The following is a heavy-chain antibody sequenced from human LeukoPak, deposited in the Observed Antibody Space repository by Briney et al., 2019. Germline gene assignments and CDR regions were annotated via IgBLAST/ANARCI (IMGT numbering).Heavy chain of an antibody. Sequence: PSETLSLTCAVSGYSINSGYYWGWIRHPPGKGLVWIGRIYHSGRTYYNPSLKSRVTISVDTSKNQFSLKLSSVTAADTAVYYCARQGGYDFWSGYAFDIWGQGTMVTVSS. D-gene: IGHD3-3*01. CDR2: IYHSGRT. CDR1: GYSINSGYY. J-gene: IGHJ3*02. V-gene: IGHV4-38-2*01. CDR3: ARQGGYDFWSGYAFDI.